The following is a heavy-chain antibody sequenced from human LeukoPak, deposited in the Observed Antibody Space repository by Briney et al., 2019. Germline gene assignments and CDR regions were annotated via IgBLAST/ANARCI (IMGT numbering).Heavy chain of an antibody. CDR2: ISPYNGNT. Sequence: ASVKVACKTSGYTFSSHSMNWVRQAPGQGLEWMGWISPYNGNTNYAQKLQGRVTLTTDVSTSTAYMEVRSLRSDDTAVYYCASAPFVVVTAIPRWFDPWGQGTLVTVSS. D-gene: IGHD2-21*02. CDR3: ASAPFVVVTAIPRWFDP. J-gene: IGHJ5*02. V-gene: IGHV1-18*01. CDR1: GYTFSSHS.